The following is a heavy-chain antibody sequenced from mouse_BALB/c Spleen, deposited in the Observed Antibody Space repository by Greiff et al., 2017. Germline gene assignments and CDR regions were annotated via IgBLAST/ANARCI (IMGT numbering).Heavy chain of an antibody. CDR2: IWGDGST. CDR3: ARAYYYGSSYVGYFDV. CDR1: GFSLTGYG. D-gene: IGHD1-1*01. Sequence: VQLQQSGPGLVAPSQSLSITCTVSGFSLTGYGVNWVRQPPGKGLEWLGMIWGDGSTDYNSALKSRLSISKDNSKSQVFLKMNSLQTDDTARYYCARAYYYGSSYVGYFDVWGAGTTVTVSS. J-gene: IGHJ1*01. V-gene: IGHV2-6-7*01.